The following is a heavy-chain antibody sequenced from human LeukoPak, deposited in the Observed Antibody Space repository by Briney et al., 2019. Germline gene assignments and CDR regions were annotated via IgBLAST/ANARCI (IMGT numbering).Heavy chain of an antibody. J-gene: IGHJ4*02. V-gene: IGHV4-38-2*02. D-gene: IGHD6-6*01. CDR3: ASHIEYSSSPGY. Sequence: SETLSLTCTVSGYSINSGYYWGWIRQPPGKGVEWIGSIYHSGSTYYTPSLKSRVTISVDTSKNQFSLKLSSVTAADTAVYYCASHIEYSSSPGYWGQGTLVTVSS. CDR1: GYSINSGYY. CDR2: IYHSGST.